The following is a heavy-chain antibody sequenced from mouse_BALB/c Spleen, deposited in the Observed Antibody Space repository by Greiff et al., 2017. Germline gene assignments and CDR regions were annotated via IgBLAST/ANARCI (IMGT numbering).Heavy chain of an antibody. CDR1: GFTFSSFG. CDR3: ARSGYGNWNYYAMDY. V-gene: IGHV5-17*02. J-gene: IGHJ4*01. CDR2: ISSGSSTI. Sequence: DVMLVESGGGLVQPGGSRKLSCAASGFTFSSFGMHWVRQAPEKGLEWVAYISSGSSTIYYADTVKGRFTISRDNPKNTLFLQMTSLRSEDTAMYYCARSGYGNWNYYAMDYWGQGTSVTVSS. D-gene: IGHD2-10*02.